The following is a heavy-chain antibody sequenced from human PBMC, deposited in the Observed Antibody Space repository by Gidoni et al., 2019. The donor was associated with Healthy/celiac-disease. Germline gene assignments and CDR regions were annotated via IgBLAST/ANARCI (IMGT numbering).Heavy chain of an antibody. CDR1: GGTFSSYA. D-gene: IGHD3-3*01. V-gene: IGHV1-69*01. Sequence: QVQLVQSGAEVKKPGSSVKVSCKASGGTFSSYAISWVRQAPGQGLEWMGGIIPIFGTANYAQKFQGRVTITADESMSTAYMELSSLRSEDTAVYYCARGDDFWSGYYSQYYFDYWGQGTLVTVSS. CDR3: ARGDDFWSGYYSQYYFDY. J-gene: IGHJ4*02. CDR2: IIPIFGTA.